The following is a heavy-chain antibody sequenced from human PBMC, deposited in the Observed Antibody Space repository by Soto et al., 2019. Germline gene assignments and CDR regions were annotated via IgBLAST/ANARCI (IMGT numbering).Heavy chain of an antibody. CDR1: GFPFSSND. CDR2: ISSSGSTI. J-gene: IGHJ6*02. V-gene: IGHV3-48*03. CDR3: ARSGIGAHYDSSGPIPRVPHYYYGMDV. Sequence: PGGSLRLSCAAAGFPFSSNDMNWVRQAPGKGLEWVSYISSSGSTIYYADSVKGRFTISRDNAKNSLYLQMNSLRAEDTAVYYCARSGIGAHYDSSGPIPRVPHYYYGMDVWGQGTTVPVSS. D-gene: IGHD3-22*01.